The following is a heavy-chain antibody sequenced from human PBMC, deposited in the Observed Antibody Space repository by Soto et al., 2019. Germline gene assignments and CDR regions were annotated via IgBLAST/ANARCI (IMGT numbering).Heavy chain of an antibody. CDR2: INNSGST. Sequence: SETLSLTCAVYGGSFSGYYWSWIRQPPGKGLEWIGEINNSGSTNYNPSLKSRVSISVGPSNNQFSLKLSSVTAADTAVYYCARGRGDGYNQHWYFDLWGRGTLVT. V-gene: IGHV4-34*01. J-gene: IGHJ2*01. CDR3: ARGRGDGYNQHWYFDL. CDR1: GGSFSGYY. D-gene: IGHD3-10*01.